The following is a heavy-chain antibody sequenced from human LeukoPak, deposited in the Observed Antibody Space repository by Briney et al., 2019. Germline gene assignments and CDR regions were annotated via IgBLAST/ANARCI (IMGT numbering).Heavy chain of an antibody. V-gene: IGHV4-59*01. J-gene: IGHJ4*02. Sequence: PSETLSLTCSVSDDSITMYYWTWIRQPPGKGLEWIGYVDHTGSTNFNPSLNGRVSISRDTTKNLFSLRLRPVTAADTAVYFCARERGYDSTGYYLDYWGQGTLVTVSS. CDR1: DDSITMYY. D-gene: IGHD3-22*01. CDR3: ARERGYDSTGYYLDY. CDR2: VDHTGST.